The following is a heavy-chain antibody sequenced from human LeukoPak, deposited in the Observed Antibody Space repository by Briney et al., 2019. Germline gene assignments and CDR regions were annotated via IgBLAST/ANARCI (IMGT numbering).Heavy chain of an antibody. J-gene: IGHJ4*02. CDR1: GGSISSGGYY. D-gene: IGHD6-13*01. V-gene: IGHV4-31*03. Sequence: SETLSLTCTVSGGSISSGGYYWSWIRQHPGKGLEWIGYIYYSGSTYYNPSLKSRVTISVDTSKNQFSLKLSSVTAADTAVYYCARKHTGIAAAGTYHYFDYWGQGTLVTVSS. CDR2: IYYSGST. CDR3: ARKHTGIAAAGTYHYFDY.